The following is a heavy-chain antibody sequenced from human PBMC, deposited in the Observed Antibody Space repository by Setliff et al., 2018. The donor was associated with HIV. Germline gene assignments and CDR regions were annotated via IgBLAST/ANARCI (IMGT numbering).Heavy chain of an antibody. Sequence: LRLSCAASGFTFSSYSMNWVRQAPGKGLEWVSSISSSSSYIYYADSVKGRFTISRDNAKNSLYLQMNSLRADDTAVHYCAKGSGKITIYYYYMDVWGKGTTVTVSS. D-gene: IGHD3-3*01. CDR1: GFTFSSYS. V-gene: IGHV3-21*04. CDR2: ISSSSSYI. CDR3: AKGSGKITIYYYYMDV. J-gene: IGHJ6*03.